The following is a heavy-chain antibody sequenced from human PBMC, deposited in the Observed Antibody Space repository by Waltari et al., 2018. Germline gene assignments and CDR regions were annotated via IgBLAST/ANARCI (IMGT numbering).Heavy chain of an antibody. Sequence: QLQLQESGPGLVKPSETLSLTCTVSGGSIRSSSYYWGWIRQPPGKGLEWIGSIYYSGSTYYNPSLKSRVTISVDTSKNQFSLKLSSVTAADTAVYYCARDFRYYGSGVMDVWGKGTTVTISS. J-gene: IGHJ6*03. D-gene: IGHD3-10*01. CDR1: GGSIRSSSYY. V-gene: IGHV4-39*07. CDR2: IYYSGST. CDR3: ARDFRYYGSGVMDV.